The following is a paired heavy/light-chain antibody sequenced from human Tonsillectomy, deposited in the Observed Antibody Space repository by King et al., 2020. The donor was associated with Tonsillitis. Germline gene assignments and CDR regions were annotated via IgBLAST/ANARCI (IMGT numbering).Light chain of an antibody. CDR3: QHYASAYT. Sequence: EIVLTQSPGTLSLSPGERATLSCRASQSVTTTYLAWYQQKPGQAPRLLIYGASSRATGIPDRFSGSGSGTDFTLTISRLEPEDFAVYYCQHYASAYTFGQGTKLEIK. CDR2: GAS. V-gene: IGKV3-20*01. CDR1: QSVTTTY. J-gene: IGKJ2*01.
Heavy chain of an antibody. CDR2: IYNTEST. CDR1: GGSISNFY. J-gene: IGHJ3*02. V-gene: IGHV4-59*01. D-gene: IGHD3-22*01. Sequence: QVQLQESGPGLVKPSETLSLTCTVSGGSISNFYWSWIRQPPGKGLEWIAYIYNTESTNYNPSLKSRVTISVDTSKAQFSLRLTSVTAADTAVYYCARDFYSDSGWTYSAFDMWGQGTMVTVSS. CDR3: ARDFYSDSGWTYSAFDM.